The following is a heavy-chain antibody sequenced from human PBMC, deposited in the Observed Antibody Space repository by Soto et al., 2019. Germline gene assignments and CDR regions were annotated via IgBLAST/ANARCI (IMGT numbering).Heavy chain of an antibody. V-gene: IGHV4-39*01. J-gene: IGHJ4*02. CDR1: GGSISSSSYY. Sequence: QLQLQESGPGLVKPSETLSLTCTVSGGSISSSSYYWGWIRQPPGKGLEWIGSIYYSGSTYYNPSRKSRVTISVDTSKNQSSRKLSSVTAADTAVYYCARLRRDGYNWDYWGQGTLVTVSS. CDR3: ARLRRDGYNWDY. CDR2: IYYSGST. D-gene: IGHD5-12*01.